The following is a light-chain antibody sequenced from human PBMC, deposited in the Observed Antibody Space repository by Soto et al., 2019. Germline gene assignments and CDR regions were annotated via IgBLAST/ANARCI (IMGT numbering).Light chain of an antibody. CDR3: QVWDSSSDHRGV. J-gene: IGLJ1*01. CDR2: YDS. Sequence: SYELTQPPSVSVAPGKTASITCGGNNIGSKTEHWYQQKPGQAPVLVMYYDSDRPSGIPERFSGSKSGNTATLTISRVEAGDEADYYCQVWDSSSDHRGVFGTGTKLTVL. V-gene: IGLV3-21*04. CDR1: NIGSKT.